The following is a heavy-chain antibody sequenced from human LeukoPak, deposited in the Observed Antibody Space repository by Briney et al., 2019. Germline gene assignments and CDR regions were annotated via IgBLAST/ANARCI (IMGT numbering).Heavy chain of an antibody. CDR1: GFTLTSYA. Sequence: GGSLRLSCAASGFTLTSYAMHWVRQAPGKGLEWVAVISYDGSIKYYADSVKGRFTISRDNSETTLYLQMNSLRAEDTAVYYCAKDIEASIWGQGTLVAVSS. V-gene: IGHV3-30-3*02. CDR2: ISYDGSIK. D-gene: IGHD2-15*01. J-gene: IGHJ4*02. CDR3: AKDIEASI.